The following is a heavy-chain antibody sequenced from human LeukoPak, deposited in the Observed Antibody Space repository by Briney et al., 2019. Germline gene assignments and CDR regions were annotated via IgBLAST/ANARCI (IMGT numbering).Heavy chain of an antibody. D-gene: IGHD3-3*01. J-gene: IGHJ4*02. CDR2: IWYDGSNK. CDR3: ARGALYYDFSSGYYTEY. Sequence: QTGGSLRLSCAASGFTFSSYGMHWVRQAPGKGLEWVAVIWYDGSNKYYADSVKGRFTISRDNSKNTLYLQMNSLRAEDTAVYYCARGALYYDFSSGYYTEYWGQGTLVTVSS. CDR1: GFTFSSYG. V-gene: IGHV3-33*01.